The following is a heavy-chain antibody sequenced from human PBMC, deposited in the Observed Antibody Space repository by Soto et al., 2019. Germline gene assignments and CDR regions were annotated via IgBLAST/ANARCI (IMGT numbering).Heavy chain of an antibody. CDR2: ISGSGGST. V-gene: IGHV3-23*01. Sequence: EVQLLESGGGLVQPGGSLRLSCAASGFTFSRYAMNWVRQAPGKGLEWVSVISGSGGSTYYADALKGRFTISRDNSKNTLYLQMNSLRAEDTAVYYCAKRTVGWYFDLWGRGTLVTVSS. CDR1: GFTFSRYA. J-gene: IGHJ2*01. CDR3: AKRTVGWYFDL. D-gene: IGHD4-17*01.